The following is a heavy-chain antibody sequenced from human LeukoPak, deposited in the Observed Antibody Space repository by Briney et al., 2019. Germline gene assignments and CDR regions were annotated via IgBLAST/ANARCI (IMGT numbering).Heavy chain of an antibody. V-gene: IGHV3-9*01. CDR1: GITFDDYA. D-gene: IGHD3-16*01. J-gene: IGHJ4*02. CDR3: AKDRTYDYVWGSYLDY. CDR2: ISWNSGSI. Sequence: GGSLRLSCAASGITFDDYAMHWVRQAPGKGLEWVSGISWNSGSIGYADSVKGRFTISRDNAKNSLYLQMNSLRAEDTALYYCAKDRTYDYVWGSYLDYWGQGTLVTVSS.